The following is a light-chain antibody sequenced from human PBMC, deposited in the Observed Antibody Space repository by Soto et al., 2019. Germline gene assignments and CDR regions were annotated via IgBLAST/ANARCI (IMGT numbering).Light chain of an antibody. V-gene: IGKV3-15*01. J-gene: IGKJ5*01. CDR1: QSVSSN. CDR2: GAF. CDR3: QQYNTWPPLIT. Sequence: EILMTQSPATLSVSPGERATLSCRASQSVSSNLAWYQQKPGQAPRLLIYGAFIRATGIPARFSGSGSGTEFTLTISSLQSEDFAVYYCQQYNTWPPLITFG.